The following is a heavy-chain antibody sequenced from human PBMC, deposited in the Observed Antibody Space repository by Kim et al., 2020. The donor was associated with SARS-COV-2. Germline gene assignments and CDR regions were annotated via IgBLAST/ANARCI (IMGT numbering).Heavy chain of an antibody. J-gene: IGHJ6*02. V-gene: IGHV3-21*01. Sequence: SGKGRFTLSRDNAKKSLYLQMNSLRAEDTAVYYCAKDSSSGYYYYYGMDVWGQGPTVTVSS. CDR3: AKDSSSGYYYYYGMDV. D-gene: IGHD6-6*01.